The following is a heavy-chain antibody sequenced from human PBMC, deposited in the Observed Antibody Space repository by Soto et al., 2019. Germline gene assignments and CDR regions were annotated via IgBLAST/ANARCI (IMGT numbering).Heavy chain of an antibody. CDR1: GGTFSSYA. V-gene: IGHV1-69*13. J-gene: IGHJ5*02. Sequence: SVKVSCKASGGTFSSYAISWVRQAPGQGLEWMGGIIPIFGTANYAQKFQGRVTITADESTSTAYMELSSLRSEDTAVYYCAREIGGWLVPVWFDPWGQGTLVTVSS. D-gene: IGHD3-3*01. CDR2: IIPIFGTA. CDR3: AREIGGWLVPVWFDP.